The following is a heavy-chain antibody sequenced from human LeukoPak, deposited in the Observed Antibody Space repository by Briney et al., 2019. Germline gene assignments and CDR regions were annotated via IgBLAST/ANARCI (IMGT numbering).Heavy chain of an antibody. CDR2: ISWNSGSI. Sequence: PGRSLRLSCAASGFTFDDYAMHWVRQAPGKGLEWVSGISWNSGSIGYADSVKGRFTISRDNAKNSLYLQMNSLRAEDTALYYCAKGFSLRSYFDYWGQGTLVTVSS. CDR1: GFTFDDYA. V-gene: IGHV3-9*01. J-gene: IGHJ4*02. CDR3: AKGFSLRSYFDY. D-gene: IGHD4-17*01.